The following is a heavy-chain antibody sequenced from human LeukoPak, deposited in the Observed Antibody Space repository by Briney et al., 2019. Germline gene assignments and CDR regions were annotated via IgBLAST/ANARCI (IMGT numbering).Heavy chain of an antibody. CDR2: INRVGSTT. Sequence: GGSLRLSCAASGFTFSDHWMHWVRQAPGKGLVWVSNINRVGSTTNYADSVKGRFTISRDNAKDTLYLQMNSLRAEDTAAYYCARSHGRGWYAADYWGQGTLVTVSS. J-gene: IGHJ4*02. V-gene: IGHV3-74*01. D-gene: IGHD6-19*01. CDR1: GFTFSDHW. CDR3: ARSHGRGWYAADY.